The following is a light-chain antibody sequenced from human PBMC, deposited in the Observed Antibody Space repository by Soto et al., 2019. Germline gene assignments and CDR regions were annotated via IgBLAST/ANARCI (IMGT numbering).Light chain of an antibody. Sequence: QSALTQPRSMSGSPGHSVTISCTGSSSDVGGYYYVSWYQQHPGKAPKLMIYEVSKRPSGVPDRFSGSKSGNTASLTVSGLQAEDEADYYCSSYAGSNNVVFGGGTKLTVL. CDR3: SSYAGSNNVV. CDR2: EVS. CDR1: SSDVGGYYY. J-gene: IGLJ2*01. V-gene: IGLV2-8*01.